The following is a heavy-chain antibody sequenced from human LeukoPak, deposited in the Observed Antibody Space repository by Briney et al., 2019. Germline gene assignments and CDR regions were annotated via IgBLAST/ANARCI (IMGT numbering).Heavy chain of an antibody. CDR3: ARDRAYYDSSGLIDY. Sequence: PGGSLRLSCAASGFTFSSYAMHWVRQAPGKGLEYASAISSNGGSTYYANSVKGRFTISRDNSKNTLYLQMGSLRAEDMAVYYCARDRAYYDSSGLIDYWGQGTLVTVSS. D-gene: IGHD3-22*01. J-gene: IGHJ4*02. V-gene: IGHV3-64*01. CDR2: ISSNGGST. CDR1: GFTFSSYA.